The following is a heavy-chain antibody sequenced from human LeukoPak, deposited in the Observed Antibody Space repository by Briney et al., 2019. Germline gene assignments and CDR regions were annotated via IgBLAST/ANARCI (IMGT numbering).Heavy chain of an antibody. J-gene: IGHJ4*02. CDR1: GFSFSSYG. CDR3: AKPHFDD. Sequence: GGSLRLSCAASGFSFSSYGMHWVRQAPGKGLEWVAFIRYDGSNKYYADSVKGRFTISRDNSKNTPYLQMNSLRAGDTAVYYCAKPHFDDWGQGTLVTVSS. CDR2: IRYDGSNK. V-gene: IGHV3-30*02.